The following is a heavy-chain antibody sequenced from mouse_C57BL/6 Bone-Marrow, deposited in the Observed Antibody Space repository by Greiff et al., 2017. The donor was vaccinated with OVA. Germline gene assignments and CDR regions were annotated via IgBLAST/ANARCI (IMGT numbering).Heavy chain of an antibody. CDR1: GFTFSSYA. V-gene: IGHV5-4*01. CDR2: ISDGGSYT. Sequence: EVHLVESGGGLVKPGGSLKLSCAASGFTFSSYAMSWVRQTPEKRLEWVATISDGGSYTYYPDNVKGRFTISRDNAKNNLYLQMSHLKSEDTAMYYCARDYYYGMDYWGQGTSVTVSS. CDR3: ARDYYYGMDY. J-gene: IGHJ4*01.